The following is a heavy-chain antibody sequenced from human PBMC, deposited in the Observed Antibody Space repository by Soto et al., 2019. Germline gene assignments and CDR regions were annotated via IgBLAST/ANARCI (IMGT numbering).Heavy chain of an antibody. CDR3: TWSLVARDAFDE. J-gene: IGHJ3*01. V-gene: IGHV3-23*01. D-gene: IGHD5-12*01. CDR1: VFTFSTSV. Sequence: VELSESGGGLVQPGGSLRLSCAASVFTFSTSVMSWVRQAPGKGLQWVSSISGSGDRTYYADSVKGRFTVSRDNSKNTLYLDMNTVTADDTALYYCTWSLVARDAFDEWGQGTMVIVSS. CDR2: ISGSGDRT.